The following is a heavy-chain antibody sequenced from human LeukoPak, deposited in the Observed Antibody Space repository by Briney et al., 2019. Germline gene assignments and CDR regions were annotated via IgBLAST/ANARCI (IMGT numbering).Heavy chain of an antibody. CDR2: TYYRSKWYN. J-gene: IGHJ4*02. D-gene: IGHD6-13*01. Sequence: SQTLSLTCAISGDNVSSNSAAWNWIRQSPSRGLEWLGRTYYRSKWYNGYAVSVKSRITIKPDTSKNQFSLQLSSVTPEDTAVYYCSRTIGLAAAAGTQFDSWGQGTLVTVSS. CDR3: SRTIGLAAAAGTQFDS. CDR1: GDNVSSNSAA. V-gene: IGHV6-1*01.